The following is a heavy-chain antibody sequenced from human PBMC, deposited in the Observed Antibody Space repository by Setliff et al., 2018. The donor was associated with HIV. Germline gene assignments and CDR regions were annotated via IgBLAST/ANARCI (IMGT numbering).Heavy chain of an antibody. CDR3: ARGCSSKGRSYYDYVWGSSRPVDAFDI. D-gene: IGHD3-16*02. J-gene: IGHJ3*02. V-gene: IGHV4-38-2*01. CDR2: IHHSGTT. Sequence: SETLSLTCAVSGYSISSGYYWAWIRQSPGKGLDWIGSIHHSGTTYYNPSLKSRVTISVDTSKNQFSLKLSSVTAADTAVYYCARGCSSKGRSYYDYVWGSSRPVDAFDIWGQGTMVTVSS. CDR1: GYSISSGYY.